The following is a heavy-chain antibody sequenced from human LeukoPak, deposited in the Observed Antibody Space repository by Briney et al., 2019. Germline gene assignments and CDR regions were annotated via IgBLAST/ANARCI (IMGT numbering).Heavy chain of an antibody. D-gene: IGHD2-8*01. CDR3: ASFFCTSALCYYLDY. J-gene: IGHJ4*02. Sequence: ASVKVSCKASGYTFTSNALGWVRQAPGQGLEWMGWINTNTGNPTYAQGFTGRFVFSLDISDNTAYLQISSLQAEDTAVYSCASFFCTSALCYYLDYWGQGTLVTVSS. CDR2: INTNTGNP. CDR1: GYTFTSNA. V-gene: IGHV7-4-1*02.